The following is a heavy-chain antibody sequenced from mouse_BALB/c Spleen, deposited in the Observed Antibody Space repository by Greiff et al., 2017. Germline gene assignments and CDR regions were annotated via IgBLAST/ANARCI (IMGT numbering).Heavy chain of an antibody. D-gene: IGHD2-10*01. CDR3: ARDAYPYAMDY. CDR2: ISSGGSYT. V-gene: IGHV5-9-4*01. Sequence: EVHLVESGGGLVKPGGSLKLSCAASGFTFSSYAMSWVRQSPEKRLEWVAEISSGGSYTYYPDTVTGRFTISRDNAKNTLYLEMSSLRSEDTAMYYCARDAYPYAMDYWGQGTSVTVSS. J-gene: IGHJ4*01. CDR1: GFTFSSYA.